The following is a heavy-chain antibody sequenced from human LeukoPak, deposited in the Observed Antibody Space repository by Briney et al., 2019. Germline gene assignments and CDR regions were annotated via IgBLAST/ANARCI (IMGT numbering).Heavy chain of an antibody. V-gene: IGHV3-30*18. CDR2: ISYDGSNK. CDR3: AKDSGPMGTEWELLPEHLDC. Sequence: GGSLRLSCAASGFTFSSYGMHWVRQAPGKGLEWVAVISYDGSNKYYADSVKGRFTISRDNSKNTLYLQMNSLRAEDTAVYYCAKDSGPMGTEWELLPEHLDCWGQGTLVTVSS. J-gene: IGHJ4*02. CDR1: GFTFSSYG. D-gene: IGHD1-26*01.